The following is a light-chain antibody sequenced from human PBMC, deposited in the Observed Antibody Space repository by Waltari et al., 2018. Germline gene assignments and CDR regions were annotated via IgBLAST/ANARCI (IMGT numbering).Light chain of an antibody. CDR2: LAS. CDR1: QGVLYSSNNRNY. V-gene: IGKV4-1*01. CDR3: QQYYTTPLT. J-gene: IGKJ4*01. Sequence: DIVMTQSPDSLAVSLGERATINCKSSQGVLYSSNNRNYLTWYQPKQGQPPKLLIYLASIRESGVPDRFSDSGSGTDFTLTISSLQAEDGAVYYCQQYYTTPLTFGGGTKVEIK.